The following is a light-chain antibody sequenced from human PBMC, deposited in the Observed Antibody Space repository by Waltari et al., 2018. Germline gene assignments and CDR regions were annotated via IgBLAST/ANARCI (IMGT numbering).Light chain of an antibody. Sequence: DMTMTQPPLSLAASVVDSVNFTFRASQTIRNYLNWYQQRPGKAPKRLISAASSLQSGVPSRFSGSGSGTDFALTISSLQPEDFASYHCQETYTTLFTFGAGTKVEIK. J-gene: IGKJ3*01. V-gene: IGKV1-39*01. CDR3: QETYTTLFT. CDR1: QTIRNY. CDR2: AAS.